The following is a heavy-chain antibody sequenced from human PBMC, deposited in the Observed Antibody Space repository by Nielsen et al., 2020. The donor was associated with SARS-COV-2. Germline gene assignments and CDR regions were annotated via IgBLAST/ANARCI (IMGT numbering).Heavy chain of an antibody. CDR2: FDPEDGEI. CDR1: GYSLTEIS. J-gene: IGHJ6*02. Sequence: ASVKVSCKVSGYSLTEISMHWVRQAPGKGLEGMGSFDPEDGEIIYAQKFEGRVTMTEDTSTDTAYMELRSLRSEDTAVYYCATSDFTIIPLFWGQGTAVTVSS. V-gene: IGHV1-24*01. CDR3: ATSDFTIIPLF. D-gene: IGHD3-3*01.